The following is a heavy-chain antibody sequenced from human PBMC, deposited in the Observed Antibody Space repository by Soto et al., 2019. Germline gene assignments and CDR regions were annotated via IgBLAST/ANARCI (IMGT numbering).Heavy chain of an antibody. CDR3: AIALTGTIQPNYFDH. CDR1: GYSFTDYL. CDR2: IYPGDSDT. J-gene: IGHJ4*02. Sequence: GESLKISCRGSGYSFTDYLIGWVRHMPGKGLEWMGIIYPGDSDTRYSPSFQGKVTISADNSIITAYLQWRSLRASDTAMYYCAIALTGTIQPNYFDHWGQGTLVTVYS. V-gene: IGHV5-51*01. D-gene: IGHD1-7*01.